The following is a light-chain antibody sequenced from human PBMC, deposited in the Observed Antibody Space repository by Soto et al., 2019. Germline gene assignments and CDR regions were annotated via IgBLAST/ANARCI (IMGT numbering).Light chain of an antibody. CDR1: QSASSSY. CDR3: QQYGSSPPIT. V-gene: IGKV3-20*01. CDR2: GAS. Sequence: EIVMTQSRATLSVSPVERATLSCRASQSASSSYLAWYQQRPGQAPRLLIYGASSRATGIPDRFSGSGSGTDFTLTISRLEPEDFAVYYCQQYGSSPPITFGQGTRLEI. J-gene: IGKJ5*01.